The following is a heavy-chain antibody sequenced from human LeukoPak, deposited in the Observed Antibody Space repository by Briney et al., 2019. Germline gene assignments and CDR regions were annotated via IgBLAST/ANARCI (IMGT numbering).Heavy chain of an antibody. CDR3: AAEMSSAARY. CDR1: GDSISSTTYH. J-gene: IGHJ4*02. CDR2: IYYTGTT. Sequence: SETLSLTCTVSGDSISSTTYHWGWIRQPPGKGLEWIGSIYYTGTTYYRPSLKSRLTISVDTSKNQFSLRLSSVTASDTALYYCAAEMSSAARYWGQGTLVTVSS. V-gene: IGHV4-39*01. D-gene: IGHD2-2*01.